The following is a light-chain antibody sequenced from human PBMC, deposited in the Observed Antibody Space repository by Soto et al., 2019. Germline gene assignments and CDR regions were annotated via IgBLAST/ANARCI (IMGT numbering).Light chain of an antibody. V-gene: IGKV3-20*01. CDR3: QQYGSSGT. CDR1: ESVTNF. Sequence: EIVMTQSPATLSVSPGEGATLSCRASESVTNFLAWYQQKPGQAPRLLIYGASNRATGIPDRFSGSGSGTDFTLTISRLEPEDFAVYYCQQYGSSGTFGQGTKVAIK. CDR2: GAS. J-gene: IGKJ1*01.